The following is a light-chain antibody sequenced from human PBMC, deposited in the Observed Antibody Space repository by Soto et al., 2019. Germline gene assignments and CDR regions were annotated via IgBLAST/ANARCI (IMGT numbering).Light chain of an antibody. Sequence: EIVMTQSPATLSVSPWERATLSCRASQSVSSSLGWYQQKPGQAPRLLLYGASTRATGIPARFSGSGSGTEFTLTISSLLSEDFAVYYCQQYNNWPPWTFGQGTKVDIK. CDR2: GAS. V-gene: IGKV3-15*01. CDR3: QQYNNWPPWT. CDR1: QSVSSS. J-gene: IGKJ1*01.